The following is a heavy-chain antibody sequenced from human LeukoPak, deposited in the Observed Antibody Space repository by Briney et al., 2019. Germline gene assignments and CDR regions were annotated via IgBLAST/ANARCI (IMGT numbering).Heavy chain of an antibody. V-gene: IGHV1-69*04. CDR2: IIPILGIA. CDR3: ASTDEDIVATAIFDY. CDR1: GGTFSSYA. J-gene: IGHJ4*02. D-gene: IGHD5-12*01. Sequence: SVKVSCKASGGTFSSYAISWVRQAPGQGLEWMGRIIPILGIANYAQKFQGRVTITADKSTSTAYMELSSLRSEDTAVYYCASTDEDIVATAIFDYWGQGTLVTVSS.